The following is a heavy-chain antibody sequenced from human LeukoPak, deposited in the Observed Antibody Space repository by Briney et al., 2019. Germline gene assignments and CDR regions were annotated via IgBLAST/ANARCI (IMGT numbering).Heavy chain of an antibody. CDR3: ARGPITMIVVNWFDP. D-gene: IGHD3-22*01. J-gene: IGHJ5*02. CDR1: GYTFTSYY. Sequence: ASVKVSCKASGYTFTSYYMHWVRQAPGQGLEWMGIINPSGGSTSYAQKFQGRVTMTRATSTSTVYMELSSLRSEDTAVYYCARGPITMIVVNWFDPWGQGTLVTVSS. CDR2: INPSGGST. V-gene: IGHV1-46*03.